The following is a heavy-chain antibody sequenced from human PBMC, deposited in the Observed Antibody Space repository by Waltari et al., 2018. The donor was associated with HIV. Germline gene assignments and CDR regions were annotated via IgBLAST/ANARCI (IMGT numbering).Heavy chain of an antibody. CDR3: ASQKGGPYYFDY. CDR1: GGSISSSSYY. CDR2: IYYSGST. J-gene: IGHJ4*02. Sequence: QLQLQESGPGLVKPSETLSLTCTVSGGSISSSSYYWGWLRQPPGKGLEWIGSIYYSGSTYYNPSLKSRVTISVDTSKNQFSLKLSSVTAADTAVYYCASQKGGPYYFDYWGQGTLVTVSS. D-gene: IGHD2-15*01. V-gene: IGHV4-39*01.